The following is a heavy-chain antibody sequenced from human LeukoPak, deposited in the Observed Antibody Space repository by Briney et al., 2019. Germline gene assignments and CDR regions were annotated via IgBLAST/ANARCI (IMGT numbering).Heavy chain of an antibody. CDR1: GGTFSSYA. Sequence: ASVKVSCKASGGTFSSYAISWVRQAPGQGLEWMGGIIPIFGTANYAQKFQGRVTITADKSTSTAYMELSSLRSDDTAVYYCARGVDTAVIPYYYYYMDVWGIGTTVTVSS. CDR2: IIPIFGTA. V-gene: IGHV1-69*06. J-gene: IGHJ6*03. CDR3: ARGVDTAVIPYYYYYMDV. D-gene: IGHD5-18*01.